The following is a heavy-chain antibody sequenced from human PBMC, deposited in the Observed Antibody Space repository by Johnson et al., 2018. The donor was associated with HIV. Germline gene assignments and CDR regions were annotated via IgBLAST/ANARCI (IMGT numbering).Heavy chain of an antibody. J-gene: IGHJ3*02. CDR3: AKDKDAFDI. V-gene: IGHV3-30-3*01. CDR1: AFTFSSYA. Sequence: QVQLVDSGGGVVQPGRSPRLSCAASAFTFSSYAMHWVRQAPGKGLEWVAVISYDGSNKYYADSVKGRFTISRDNSKNTLYLQMNSLRAEDTAVYYCAKDKDAFDIWGQGTMVTVSS. CDR2: ISYDGSNK.